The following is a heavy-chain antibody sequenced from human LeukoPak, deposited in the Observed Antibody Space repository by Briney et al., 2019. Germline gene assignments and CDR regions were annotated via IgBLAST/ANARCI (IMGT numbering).Heavy chain of an antibody. CDR3: AKAHGPGLRFPPGV. Sequence: PGGSLGLSCAASGFTFSDYEMNWVRQAPGKGLEWVSAISGSGGSTYYADSVKGRFTISRDNSKNTLYLQMNSLRAEDTAVYYCAKAHGPGLRFPPGVWGQGTMVTVSS. J-gene: IGHJ3*01. D-gene: IGHD3-3*01. CDR2: ISGSGGST. CDR1: GFTFSDYE. V-gene: IGHV3-23*01.